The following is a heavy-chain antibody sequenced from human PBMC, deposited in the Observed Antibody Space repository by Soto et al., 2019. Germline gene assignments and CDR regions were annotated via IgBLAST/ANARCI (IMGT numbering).Heavy chain of an antibody. CDR2: ISSDGSNK. CDR3: ARPVNSWYLDYFDY. J-gene: IGHJ4*02. CDR1: GFTFSSYG. V-gene: IGHV3-30*03. Sequence: PGGSLRLSCAASGFTFSSYGMHWVRQAPGKGLEWVAVISSDGSNKYYADSVKGRFTISRDNSKSTLHLQMNSLRAEDTAVYYCARPVNSWYLDYFDYWGQGTLVTVSS. D-gene: IGHD6-13*01.